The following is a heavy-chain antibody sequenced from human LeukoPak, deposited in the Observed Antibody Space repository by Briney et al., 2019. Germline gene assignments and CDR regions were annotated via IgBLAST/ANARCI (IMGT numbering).Heavy chain of an antibody. V-gene: IGHV3-53*01. D-gene: IGHD4-17*01. J-gene: IGHJ4*02. CDR1: GFTVSSNY. Sequence: GGSLRLSCAVSGFTVSSNYMSWVRQAPGKGLEWVSVLYSGGNTYYADSVKGRFTISRDNSKNTLYLQMNSLRAEDTAVYYCARATGGFDYWGQGTLVTVSS. CDR3: ARATGGFDY. CDR2: LYSGGNT.